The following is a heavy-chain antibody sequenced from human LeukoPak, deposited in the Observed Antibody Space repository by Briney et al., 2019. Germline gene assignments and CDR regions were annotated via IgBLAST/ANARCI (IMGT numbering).Heavy chain of an antibody. CDR2: ISYDGSNK. J-gene: IGHJ4*02. V-gene: IGHV3-30*18. Sequence: GGSLRLSCAASGFTFSSYGMHWVRQAPGKGLEWVAVISYDGSNKYYADSVKGRFTISRDNSKNTLYLQMNSLRAEDTAVYYCAKIATGYYDSSGYYVYWGQGTLVTVSS. CDR3: AKIATGYYDSSGYYVY. D-gene: IGHD3-22*01. CDR1: GFTFSSYG.